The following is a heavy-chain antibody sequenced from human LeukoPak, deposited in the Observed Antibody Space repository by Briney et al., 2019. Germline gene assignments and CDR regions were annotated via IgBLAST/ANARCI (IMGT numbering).Heavy chain of an antibody. D-gene: IGHD4-23*01. CDR1: GFTFSNYP. Sequence: GGSLRHSCAASGFTFSNYPMSAVRQAPGKGGEWVSCISGSGTSTNYADSVKGRFTISRDNSRNTLYLQMNSLRAEDTALYSCAKDYGGNSDAFDIWGQGTVVTVSS. CDR3: AKDYGGNSDAFDI. V-gene: IGHV3-23*01. CDR2: ISGSGTST. J-gene: IGHJ3*02.